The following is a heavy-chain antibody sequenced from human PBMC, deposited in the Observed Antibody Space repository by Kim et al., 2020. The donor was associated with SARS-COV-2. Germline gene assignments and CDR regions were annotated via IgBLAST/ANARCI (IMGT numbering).Heavy chain of an antibody. Sequence: GGSLRLSCAASGFTFSSYAMHWVRQAPGKGLEWVAVISYDGSNKYYADSVKGRFTISRDNSKNTLYLQMNSLRAEDTAVYYCARTIASNWNDVSNFDYWG. CDR1: GFTFSSYA. CDR2: ISYDGSNK. D-gene: IGHD1-1*01. J-gene: IGHJ4*01. CDR3: ARTIASNWNDVSNFDY. V-gene: IGHV3-30*04.